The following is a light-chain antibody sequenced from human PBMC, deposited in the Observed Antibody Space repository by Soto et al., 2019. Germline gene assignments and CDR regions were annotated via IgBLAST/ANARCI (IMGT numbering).Light chain of an antibody. J-gene: IGKJ5*01. CDR2: GAS. CDR3: QQANSFTIS. Sequence: DIQMTQSPSSVSASVGDRVTIPCRASQGIRTWLAWYQQKPGKAPKLLIYGASSLQSGVPSRFSGSGSWTDFTLTISNLQPEDFETYDCQQANSFTISFGQGTRLEIK. V-gene: IGKV1D-12*01. CDR1: QGIRTW.